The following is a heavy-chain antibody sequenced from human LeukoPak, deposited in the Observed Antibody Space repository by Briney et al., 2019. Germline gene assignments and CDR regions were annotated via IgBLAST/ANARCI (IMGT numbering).Heavy chain of an antibody. Sequence: PGGSLRLSCAASGFTFSSYSMNWVRQAPGKGLEWVSYISSSSSTIYYADSVKGRFTISRDNAKNSLYLQMNSLRAEDTAVYYCAKAGKDVPNYDFWSGYYTDYYYYMDVWGKGTTVTVSS. D-gene: IGHD3-3*01. CDR2: ISSSSSTI. CDR1: GFTFSSYS. J-gene: IGHJ6*03. CDR3: AKAGKDVPNYDFWSGYYTDYYYYMDV. V-gene: IGHV3-48*01.